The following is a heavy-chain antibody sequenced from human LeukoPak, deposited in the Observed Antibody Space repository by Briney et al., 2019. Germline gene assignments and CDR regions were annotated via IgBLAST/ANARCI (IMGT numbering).Heavy chain of an antibody. CDR2: IYTDGST. D-gene: IGHD3-3*01. V-gene: IGHV4-4*07. Sequence: SQTLSLTCTVSGGSIRRYYWGWIRQPAGKGLEWLGRIYTDGSTNYNPSLRRRISMSVDLSANQFTLRLSSVTAADTAIYYCASDHNEYDFLSDAYLGYFDYWGQGALVTVSS. J-gene: IGHJ4*02. CDR3: ASDHNEYDFLSDAYLGYFDY. CDR1: GGSIRRYY.